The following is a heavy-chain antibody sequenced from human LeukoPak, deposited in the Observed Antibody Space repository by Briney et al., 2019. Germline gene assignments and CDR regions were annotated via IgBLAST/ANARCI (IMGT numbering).Heavy chain of an antibody. CDR1: GFTFSSYA. J-gene: IGHJ6*02. CDR2: ISGSGGRT. CDR3: ARGDFWSSYYDYYYGMDV. V-gene: IGHV3-23*01. Sequence: GGSLRLSCAASGFTFSSYAMSWVRQAPGKGLEWVSAISGSGGRTYYADSVKGGFTISRDNSKNTLYLQMNSLRAEDTAVYYCARGDFWSSYYDYYYGMDVWGQGTTVTVSS. D-gene: IGHD3-3*01.